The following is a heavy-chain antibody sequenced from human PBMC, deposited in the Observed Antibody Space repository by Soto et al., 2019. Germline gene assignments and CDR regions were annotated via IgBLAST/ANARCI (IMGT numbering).Heavy chain of an antibody. CDR1: EVSFASFA. V-gene: IGHV3-7*03. J-gene: IGHJ6*02. D-gene: IGHD3-3*01. CDR3: ARDFWSGYYIPWYYYGMDV. Sequence: PGGPLRLSWTTSEVSFASFAMTWVRQAPGKGLEWVANIKEDGSEKYYVDSVKGRFTISRDNAKNSLYLQMNSLRAEDTAVYYCARDFWSGYYIPWYYYGMDVWGQGTTVTVSS. CDR2: IKEDGSEK.